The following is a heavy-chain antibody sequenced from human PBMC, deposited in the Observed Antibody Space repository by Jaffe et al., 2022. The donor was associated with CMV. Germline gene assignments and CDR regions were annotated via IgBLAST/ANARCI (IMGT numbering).Heavy chain of an antibody. CDR2: IKSKTDGGTT. D-gene: IGHD3-10*01. Sequence: EVQLVESGGGLVKPGGSLRLSCAASGFTFSNAWMSWVRQAPGKGLEWVGRIKSKTDGGTTDYAAPVKGRFTISRDDSKNTLYLQMNSLKTEDTAVYYCTTAGEVLWFGELFWGQGTLVTVSS. J-gene: IGHJ4*02. CDR3: TTAGEVLWFGELF. CDR1: GFTFSNAW. V-gene: IGHV3-15*01.